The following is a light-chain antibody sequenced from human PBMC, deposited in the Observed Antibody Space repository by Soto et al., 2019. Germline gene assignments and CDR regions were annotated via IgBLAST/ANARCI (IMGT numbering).Light chain of an antibody. CDR2: SNN. Sequence: QSVLTQPPSASGTPGQRVTISCSGSSSNIGSNTVNWYQQLPGTAPKLLIYSNNQRPSGVPARFSASKSGTSASLAISGLQSEAEADYYCAAWDDSLNVRVFGGGTKLTVL. CDR3: AAWDDSLNVRV. V-gene: IGLV1-44*01. CDR1: SSNIGSNT. J-gene: IGLJ2*01.